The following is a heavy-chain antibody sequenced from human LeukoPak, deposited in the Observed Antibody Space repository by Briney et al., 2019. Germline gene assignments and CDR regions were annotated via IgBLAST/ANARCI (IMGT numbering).Heavy chain of an antibody. CDR2: VYYSGST. Sequence: SETLSLTCTVSGGSINSYSWTWIRQPPGEGLEGIGFVYYSGSTNCNPSLKSRVTISVDTSKTQFSLKLSSVTAADTAVYYCARGRRYFDYWGQGTLVTVSS. V-gene: IGHV4-59*01. CDR1: GGSINSYS. CDR3: ARGRRYFDY. J-gene: IGHJ4*02.